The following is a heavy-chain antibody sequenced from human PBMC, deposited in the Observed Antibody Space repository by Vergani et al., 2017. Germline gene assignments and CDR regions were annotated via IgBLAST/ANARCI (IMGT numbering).Heavy chain of an antibody. CDR1: GYTFTGYY. Sequence: QVQLVQSGAEVKKPGASVKVSCKASGYTFTGYYMHWVRQAPGQGLEWMGWINPNSGGTNYAQKFQGRVTMTRDTSISTGYMELSRLSSDDTAVYYCASETEAQSSFNWFVPWGQGTLVTVSS. V-gene: IGHV1-2*02. J-gene: IGHJ5*02. CDR3: ASETEAQSSFNWFVP. CDR2: INPNSGGT. D-gene: IGHD3-16*02.